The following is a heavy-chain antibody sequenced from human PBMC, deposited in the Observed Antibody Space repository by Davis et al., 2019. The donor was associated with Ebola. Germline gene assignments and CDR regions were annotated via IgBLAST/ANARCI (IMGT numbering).Heavy chain of an antibody. CDR3: AKDSALRFFDL. CDR1: GFTFSNYY. V-gene: IGHV3-74*01. Sequence: GESLKISCAASGFTFSNYYLHWVRQAPGKGLEWVARIKTDGSTTRYADSVKGRFTITRDTSKNTLFLQMNGLTAEDTAVYYCAKDSALRFFDLWGQGTLVTVSS. CDR2: IKTDGSTT. J-gene: IGHJ4*02. D-gene: IGHD5/OR15-5a*01.